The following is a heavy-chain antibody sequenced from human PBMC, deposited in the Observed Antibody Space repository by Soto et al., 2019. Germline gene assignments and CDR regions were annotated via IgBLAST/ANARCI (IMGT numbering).Heavy chain of an antibody. CDR3: ARREIQGPIDY. V-gene: IGHV4-28*01. J-gene: IGHJ4*02. D-gene: IGHD1-26*01. CDR2: FYYSGTT. Sequence: QVQLQESGPGLVKPSDTLSLTCAVSGYSISSSNWWGWIRQPPGKGLEWIGYFYYSGTTYYNPSLKSRVTMSVDTSKKQCSLKLTSVTAVDTAMYYCARREIQGPIDYWGQGTLVTVSS. CDR1: GYSISSSNW.